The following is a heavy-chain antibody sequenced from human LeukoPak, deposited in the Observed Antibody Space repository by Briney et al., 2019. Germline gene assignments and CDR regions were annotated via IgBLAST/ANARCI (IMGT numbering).Heavy chain of an antibody. CDR2: ISSSSSYI. CDR1: GFTFSSYS. V-gene: IGHV3-21*01. D-gene: IGHD6-13*01. CDR3: ARGIQGDAFDI. J-gene: IGHJ3*02. Sequence: GGSLRLSCAASGFTFSSYSMNWVRQAPGKGLEWVSSISSSSSYIYYADSVKGRFTISRDNAKNSLYLQMNGLRAEDTAVYYCARGIQGDAFDIWGQGTMVTVSS.